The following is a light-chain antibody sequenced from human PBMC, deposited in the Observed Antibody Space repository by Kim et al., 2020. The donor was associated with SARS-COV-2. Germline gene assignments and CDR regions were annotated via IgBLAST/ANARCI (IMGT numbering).Light chain of an antibody. CDR2: YSS. V-gene: IGLV3-21*04. Sequence: ATGQTARITGGGKNIGPKSVNWYQQKPGQEPVLVISYSSDRPSGIPGRFSGSNSGNTATLTISRVEAGDEAVYYCQVWDNSGEHIVFGGGTKLTVL. CDR3: QVWDNSGEHIV. J-gene: IGLJ2*01. CDR1: NIGPKS.